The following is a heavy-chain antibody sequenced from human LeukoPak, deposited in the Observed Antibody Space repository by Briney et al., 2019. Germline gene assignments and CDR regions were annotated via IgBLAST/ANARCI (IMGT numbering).Heavy chain of an antibody. CDR2: IYTSGST. V-gene: IGHV4-4*07. CDR3: ATSSSSNSDYYYYYGMDV. CDR1: VGSISSYY. D-gene: IGHD6-6*01. J-gene: IGHJ6*02. Sequence: SETLSLTCTVSVGSISSYYWSWIRQPAGKGLEWIGRIYTSGSTNYNPSLKSRVTMSVDTSKNQFSLKLSSVTAADTAVYYCATSSSSNSDYYYYYGMDVWGQGTTVTVSS.